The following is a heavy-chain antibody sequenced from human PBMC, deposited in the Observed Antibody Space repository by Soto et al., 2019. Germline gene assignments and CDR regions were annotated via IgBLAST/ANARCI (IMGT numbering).Heavy chain of an antibody. CDR2: IYHSGST. D-gene: IGHD3-22*01. CDR3: ARGSVDTVDSSGFYEY. V-gene: IGHV4-30-2*01. CDR1: GGSISSGGYS. J-gene: IGHJ4*02. Sequence: PSETLSLTCAVSGGSISSGGYSWSWIRQPPGKGLEWIGYIYHSGSTYYNPSLKSRVTISVDRSKSQFSLKLTSVTAADRAVYYCARGSVDTVDSSGFYEYWGQGTPDTVSS.